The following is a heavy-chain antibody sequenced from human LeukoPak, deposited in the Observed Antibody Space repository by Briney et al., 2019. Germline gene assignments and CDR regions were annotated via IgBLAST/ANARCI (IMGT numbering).Heavy chain of an antibody. Sequence: PVGSLRLSCAASGFTFSSYEMNWVRQAPGKGLEWVSYISSSGSTIYYADSVKGRFTISRDNAKNSLYLQMNSLRAEDTAVYYCARWRENDYSWGQGTLVTVSS. CDR3: ARWRENDYS. D-gene: IGHD2-21*02. CDR2: ISSSGSTI. J-gene: IGHJ4*02. CDR1: GFTFSSYE. V-gene: IGHV3-48*03.